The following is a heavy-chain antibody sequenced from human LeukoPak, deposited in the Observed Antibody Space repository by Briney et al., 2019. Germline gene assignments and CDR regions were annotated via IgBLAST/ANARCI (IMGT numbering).Heavy chain of an antibody. V-gene: IGHV4-59*12. Sequence: SETLSLTCTVSGGSISSYYWSWIRQPPGKGLEWIGYIYYSGSTNYNPSLKSRVTISVDTSKNQFSLKLSSVTAADTAVYYCAREGIWGYYYYMDVWGKGTTVTISS. CDR2: IYYSGST. CDR3: AREGIWGYYYYMDV. J-gene: IGHJ6*03. D-gene: IGHD3-16*01. CDR1: GGSISSYY.